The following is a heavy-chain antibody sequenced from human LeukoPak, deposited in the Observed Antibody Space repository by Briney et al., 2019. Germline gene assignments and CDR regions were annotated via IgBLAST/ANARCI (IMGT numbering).Heavy chain of an antibody. CDR3: ASHSYSTSSGYYYYYMDV. J-gene: IGHJ6*03. CDR2: ISAYNGNT. D-gene: IGHD6-6*01. V-gene: IGHV1-18*01. Sequence: AASVKVSCKASGYTFTSYGFSWVRQAPGQGLEWMGWISAYNGNTTYAQNLQGRVTMTTDTSTSTAYMELRSLRSDDTAVYYCASHSYSTSSGYYYYYMDVWGKGTTVTVSS. CDR1: GYTFTSYG.